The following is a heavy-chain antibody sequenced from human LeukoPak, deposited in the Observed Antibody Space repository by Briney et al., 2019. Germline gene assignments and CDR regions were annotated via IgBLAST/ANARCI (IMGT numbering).Heavy chain of an antibody. D-gene: IGHD2-15*01. CDR2: ISGGGGNT. Sequence: GGSLRLSCAASGFTFSRYAMSWVRWAPGKGLECVSGISGGGGNTNYAESVKGRSTISRDNSKNTLYLQMNSLRAEDTAVYYCAIDLSSVDQALVVEEDYWGQGTLVTVSS. CDR3: AIDLSSVDQALVVEEDY. CDR1: GFTFSRYA. J-gene: IGHJ4*02. V-gene: IGHV3-23*01.